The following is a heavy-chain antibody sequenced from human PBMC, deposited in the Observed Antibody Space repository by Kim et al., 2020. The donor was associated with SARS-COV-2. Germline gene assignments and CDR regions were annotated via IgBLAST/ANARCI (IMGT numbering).Heavy chain of an antibody. V-gene: IGHV3-23*01. Sequence: VNGRFTSTRENSKNTLYLQMNGLRAEDTAVYYCAKDFARSIAAPPSFDYWGQGTLVTVSS. J-gene: IGHJ4*02. CDR3: AKDFARSIAAPPSFDY. D-gene: IGHD6-6*01.